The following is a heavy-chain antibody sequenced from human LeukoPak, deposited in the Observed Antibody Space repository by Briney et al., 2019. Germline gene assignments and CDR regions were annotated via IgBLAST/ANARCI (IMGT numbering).Heavy chain of an antibody. CDR2: ISGSGGSS. D-gene: IGHD5-12*01. CDR1: GFTSSSYC. Sequence: GRCLRLSCAASGFTSSSYCMRSVRHTPRKGLVWVSTISGSGGSSDYAESVKGRFTISRDNSKNTVYVQMNSLRAEDTAVYYCAKGSGYSGPPDWGQGTLVTVSA. V-gene: IGHV3-23*01. CDR3: AKGSGYSGPPD. J-gene: IGHJ4*02.